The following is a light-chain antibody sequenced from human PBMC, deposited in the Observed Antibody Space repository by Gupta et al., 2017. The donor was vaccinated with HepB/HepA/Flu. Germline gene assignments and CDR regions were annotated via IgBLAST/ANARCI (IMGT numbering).Light chain of an antibody. CDR3: CSYAGPKKRV. V-gene: IGLV2-23*02. J-gene: IGLJ3*02. CDR2: EVS. Sequence: SALTPPAPLSGSSGPSVTISCNATNSDFGDYNLVSWYQQYPGKAPKLMIFEVSKRPSGVSDRFSGSKSGNTASLTISGLQAEDEADYYCCSYAGPKKRVFGGGTKLTVL. CDR1: NSDFGDYNL.